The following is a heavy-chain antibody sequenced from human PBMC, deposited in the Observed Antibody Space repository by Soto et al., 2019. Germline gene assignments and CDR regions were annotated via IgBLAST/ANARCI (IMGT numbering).Heavy chain of an antibody. CDR1: GSTFTSYY. D-gene: IGHD3-22*01. CDR2: INASGGST. V-gene: IGHV1-46*01. Sequence: ASVKVSCMASGSTFTSYYMYWVRQAPGQGLEWMGIINASGGSTSYAQKFQGRVTMTRDTSTSTVYMELSSLRSEDTAVYYCARGEYYYDSSGYRGNWFDPWGQGTLVTVSS. J-gene: IGHJ5*02. CDR3: ARGEYYYDSSGYRGNWFDP.